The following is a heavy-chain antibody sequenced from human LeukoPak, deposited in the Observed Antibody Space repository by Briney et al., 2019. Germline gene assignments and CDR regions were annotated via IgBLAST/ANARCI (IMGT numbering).Heavy chain of an antibody. V-gene: IGHV1-2*02. J-gene: IGHJ4*02. CDR3: ARDGSLAY. D-gene: IGHD5-12*01. CDR1: GYTFTDYY. Sequence: VASVKVSCKASGYTFTDYYIHWVRQAPGQGLEWMGWINSNSGATNYAQKFQGRVTMTRDTSISTAYMELTRLGSDDTAVYYCARDGSLAYRGQGTLVTVSS. CDR2: INSNSGAT.